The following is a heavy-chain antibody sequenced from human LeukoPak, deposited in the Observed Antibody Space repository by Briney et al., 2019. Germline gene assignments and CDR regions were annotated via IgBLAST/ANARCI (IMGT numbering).Heavy chain of an antibody. Sequence: SSETLSLTCTVSGGSISSGGYYWSWIRQHPGKGLEWIGYIYYSGSTSYNPSLKSRVTISVDTSKNQFSLKMTSVTAADTAVYYCATDRGPPGMTGVEGWFDPWGQGTLVTVSS. CDR1: GGSISSGGYY. J-gene: IGHJ5*02. D-gene: IGHD1-14*01. CDR2: IYYSGST. CDR3: ATDRGPPGMTGVEGWFDP. V-gene: IGHV4-31*03.